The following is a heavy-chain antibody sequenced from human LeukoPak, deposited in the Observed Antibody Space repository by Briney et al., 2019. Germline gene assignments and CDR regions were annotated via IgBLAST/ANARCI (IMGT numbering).Heavy chain of an antibody. J-gene: IGHJ4*02. Sequence: GGSLRLSCAASGFTFSNHAMSWVRQVPGKGLEWVSVVSGSGGRTYYADSVKGRFTISRDNSKNTLYLQMNSLRAEDTAVYYCARGVQLGHFDYWGQGTLVTVSS. CDR3: ARGVQLGHFDY. CDR1: GFTFSNHA. CDR2: VSGSGGRT. D-gene: IGHD1-1*01. V-gene: IGHV3-23*01.